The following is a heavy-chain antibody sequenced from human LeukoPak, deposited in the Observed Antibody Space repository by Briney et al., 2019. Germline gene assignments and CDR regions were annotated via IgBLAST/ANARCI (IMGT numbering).Heavy chain of an antibody. CDR1: GGSISSYY. Sequence: PSETQSLTCTVSGGSISSYYWSWIRQPPGKGLEWIGYIYYSGSTNYNPSLKSRVTISVDTSKNQFSLKLSSVTAADTAVYYCARDVVAARGSFDYWGQGTLVTVSS. CDR3: ARDVVAARGSFDY. CDR2: IYYSGST. D-gene: IGHD2-2*01. V-gene: IGHV4-59*01. J-gene: IGHJ4*02.